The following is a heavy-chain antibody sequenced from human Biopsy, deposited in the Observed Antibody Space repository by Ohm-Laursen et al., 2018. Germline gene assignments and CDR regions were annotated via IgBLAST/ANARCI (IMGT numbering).Heavy chain of an antibody. CDR3: TKRRTAVRPFDS. Sequence: SSLRLSCAAPGFIFSDYGMHWVRQAPGKGLEWVSGISGSSNNIIYADSVRGRFTISRDNAKSSLYLEMNSLRSEDTAFYYCTKRRTAVRPFDSWGHGTLVTVSS. D-gene: IGHD6-25*01. CDR1: GFIFSDYG. J-gene: IGHJ4*01. V-gene: IGHV3-9*01. CDR2: ISGSSNNI.